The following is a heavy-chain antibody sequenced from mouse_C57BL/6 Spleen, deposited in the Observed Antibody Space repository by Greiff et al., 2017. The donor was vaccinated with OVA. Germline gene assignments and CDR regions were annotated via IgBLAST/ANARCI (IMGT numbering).Heavy chain of an antibody. D-gene: IGHD1-1*01. Sequence: QVQLQQPGTELVKPGASVKLSCKASGYTFTSYWMHWVKQRPGQGLEWIGNINPSNGGTNYNEKFKSKATLTVDKSSSTAYMQLSRLTSEDSAVYYCARVLNTGRAWFAYWGQGTLVTVSA. V-gene: IGHV1-53*01. J-gene: IGHJ3*01. CDR1: GYTFTSYW. CDR2: INPSNGGT. CDR3: ARVLNTGRAWFAY.